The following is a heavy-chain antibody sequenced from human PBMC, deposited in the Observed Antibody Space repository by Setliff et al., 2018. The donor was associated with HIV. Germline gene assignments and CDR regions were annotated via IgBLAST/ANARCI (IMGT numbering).Heavy chain of an antibody. J-gene: IGHJ4*02. CDR3: AREFPLRLGELSLPGY. Sequence: GASVKVSCKTVGFPFTGNYLHWVRQAPGQGLEWMGWIDPITGDTKCAQKFQGRVTMTRDTSISTAYMELRRLRSDDTAVYYCAREFPLRLGELSLPGYWGQGTLVTVSS. CDR2: IDPITGDT. V-gene: IGHV1-2*02. CDR1: GFPFTGNY. D-gene: IGHD3-16*02.